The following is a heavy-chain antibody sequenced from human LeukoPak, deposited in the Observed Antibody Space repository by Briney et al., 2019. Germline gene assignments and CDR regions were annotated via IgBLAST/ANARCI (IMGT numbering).Heavy chain of an antibody. CDR2: IRSKAYGGTT. CDR1: GFTFGDYA. J-gene: IGHJ4*02. D-gene: IGHD5-12*01. CDR3: TRVWRGYDFYYFDY. V-gene: IGHV3-49*04. Sequence: GGSLRLSCTASGFTFGDYAMSWVRQAPGKGLEWVGFIRSKAYGGTTEYAASVKGRFTISRDDSKSIAYLQMNSLKTEDTAVYYCTRVWRGYDFYYFDYWGQGTLVTVSS.